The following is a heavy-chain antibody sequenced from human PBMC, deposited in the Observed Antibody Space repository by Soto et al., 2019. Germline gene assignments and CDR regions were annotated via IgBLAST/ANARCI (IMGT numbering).Heavy chain of an antibody. CDR2: IIPIFGTA. J-gene: IGHJ4*02. V-gene: IGHV1-69*01. CDR1: GGTFREYA. Sequence: QVQLVQSGAEVKKPGSAVKVSCKTSGGTFREYAISWVRQAPGQGLEWLGGIIPIFGTANYAQKFQGRVTITADESTSTAYMELSSLRSEDTAVYYCARALVDTAMAFDYWGQGTLVTVSS. CDR3: ARALVDTAMAFDY. D-gene: IGHD5-18*01.